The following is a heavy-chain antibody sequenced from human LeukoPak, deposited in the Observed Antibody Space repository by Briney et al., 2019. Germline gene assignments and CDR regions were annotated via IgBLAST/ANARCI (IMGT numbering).Heavy chain of an antibody. J-gene: IGHJ3*02. Sequence: GGSLRLSCAASGFTFSSYGMHWVRQAPGKGLEWVAFIRYDGSNKYYADSVKGRFTISRDNSKNTLYLQMNSLRAEDTAVYYCARDRTARDAFDIWGQGTMVTVSS. V-gene: IGHV3-30*02. CDR3: ARDRTARDAFDI. D-gene: IGHD1/OR15-1a*01. CDR1: GFTFSSYG. CDR2: IRYDGSNK.